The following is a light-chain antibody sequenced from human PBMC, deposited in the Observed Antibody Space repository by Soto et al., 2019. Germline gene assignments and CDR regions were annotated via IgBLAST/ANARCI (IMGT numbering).Light chain of an antibody. Sequence: EVVLTQSPGTLSLSPGERATLSYRGSQSIHNNYLAWYQQRPGQAPRLLIYGSSDRATGIPDRFSGSGSGTDFTLTISRLEPEDFAVYYCHQYGSSPPYTFGQGTKLEI. V-gene: IGKV3-20*01. J-gene: IGKJ2*01. CDR1: QSIHNNY. CDR2: GSS. CDR3: HQYGSSPPYT.